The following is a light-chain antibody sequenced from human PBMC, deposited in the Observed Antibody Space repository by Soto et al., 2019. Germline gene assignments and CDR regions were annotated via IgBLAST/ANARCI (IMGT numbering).Light chain of an antibody. CDR3: SSYSISTAYL. CDR1: SSDVGGYVY. V-gene: IGLV2-14*01. J-gene: IGLJ1*01. Sequence: QSALTQPASVSGSPGQSITISCTVTSSDVGGYVYVSWYQLHPGKAPKLMVFEVSNRPSGVSYRFSGSKSGNTASLTISGLQAEDEADYFCSSYSISTAYLFGTGTKVTVL. CDR2: EVS.